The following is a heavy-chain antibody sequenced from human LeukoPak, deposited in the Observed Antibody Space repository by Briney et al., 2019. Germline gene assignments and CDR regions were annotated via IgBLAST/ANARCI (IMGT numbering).Heavy chain of an antibody. CDR3: ARDLSLDV. CDR2: LYSSGTG. D-gene: IGHD3-16*02. V-gene: IGHV4-38-2*02. CDR1: GYSVSSAYC. Sequence: PSETLSLTCSVYGYSVSSAYCWGWIRQAPGKGLEWIGSLYSSGTGYNNPSLKSRVTISVDTSKNQFSLKLSSVTAADTAVYYCARDLSLDVWGKGTTVTVSS. J-gene: IGHJ6*04.